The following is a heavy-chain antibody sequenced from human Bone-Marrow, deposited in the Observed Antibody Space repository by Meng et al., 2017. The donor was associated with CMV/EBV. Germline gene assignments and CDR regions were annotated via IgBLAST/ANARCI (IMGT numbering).Heavy chain of an antibody. V-gene: IGHV1-46*01. CDR1: GYTFTSYY. CDR2: INPSGGST. D-gene: IGHD3-16*01. CDR3: ARELVWGDTQTEDIAFDI. Sequence: ASVKVSCKASGYTFTSYYMHWVRQAPGQGLEWMGIINPSGGSTSYAQKFQGRVTMTRDTSTSTVYMELSSVRSDDTAVYYCARELVWGDTQTEDIAFDIWGQGTMVTVSS. J-gene: IGHJ3*02.